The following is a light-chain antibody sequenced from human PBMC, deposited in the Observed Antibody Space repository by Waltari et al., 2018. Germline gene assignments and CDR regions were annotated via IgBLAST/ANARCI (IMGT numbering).Light chain of an antibody. CDR3: CSYAGRGTYV. J-gene: IGLJ1*01. Sequence: QSALTQPASVSGTPGQSTPISCTGTTSDVGNYDLVSWYQQHPGNAPKLLICEVNKRPSWVSSRVSGSKSGNTASLTISGLRAEDEADYYCCSYAGRGTYVFGSGTKVTVL. V-gene: IGLV2-23*02. CDR2: EVN. CDR1: TSDVGNYDL.